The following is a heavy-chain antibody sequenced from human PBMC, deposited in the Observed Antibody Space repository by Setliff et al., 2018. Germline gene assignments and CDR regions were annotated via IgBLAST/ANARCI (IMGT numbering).Heavy chain of an antibody. V-gene: IGHV4-4*07. CDR1: GDPIDSYY. Sequence: ASETLSLTCSVSGDPIDSYYWSWVRQSAGRGLEWIGRIYGGGATNYNPSLKARLTISVDNSKNQFSLQLTSVTAADTAVYFCARDPGFHSGTWCLGDWGQGTQVTVSS. J-gene: IGHJ4*02. CDR2: IYGGGAT. CDR3: ARDPGFHSGTWCLGD. D-gene: IGHD2-8*01.